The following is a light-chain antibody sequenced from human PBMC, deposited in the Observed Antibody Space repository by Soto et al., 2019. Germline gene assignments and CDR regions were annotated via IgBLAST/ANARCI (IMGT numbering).Light chain of an antibody. V-gene: IGKV1-39*01. Sequence: DIQMTQSPSSLSASVGDRVTITCQASQNINNYLNWYQQKPGRAPKLLIYDASNLEAGVPSRFSGSGSGTDFTLTISSLQPEDFATYYCQQSYSNPITFGQGTRLEIK. CDR1: QNINNY. J-gene: IGKJ5*01. CDR3: QQSYSNPIT. CDR2: DAS.